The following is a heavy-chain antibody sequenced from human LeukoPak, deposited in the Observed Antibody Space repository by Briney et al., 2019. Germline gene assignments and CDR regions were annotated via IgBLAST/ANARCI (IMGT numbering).Heavy chain of an antibody. CDR3: ARDQNYATDY. J-gene: IGHJ4*02. D-gene: IGHD2-2*01. CDR2: VSGSGVHT. Sequence: ASVKVSCKASGYMFISYNMQWVRQAPGQGLEWMGMVSGSGVHTKYAQKFRDRVTMTSDTSTRTGYMELSSLTSDDTAVYYCARDQNYATDYWGQGTLVTV. V-gene: IGHV1-46*03. CDR1: GYMFISYN.